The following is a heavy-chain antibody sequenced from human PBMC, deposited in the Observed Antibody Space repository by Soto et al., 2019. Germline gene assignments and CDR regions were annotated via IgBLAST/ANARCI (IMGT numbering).Heavy chain of an antibody. CDR3: ARYHYEFWGGYSSPPVSVYYYGMDV. CDR1: GGTFSSYA. J-gene: IGHJ6*02. CDR2: VIPLFGTA. Sequence: QVQLVQSGAEVKKPGSSVKVSCKASGGTFSSYAITWVRQAPGQGLEWMGGVIPLFGTAKYAQKFQGRFTITADGSTSTAYMEVSSLRSEDTAVYYCARYHYEFWGGYSSPPVSVYYYGMDVWGQGTTVTVS. V-gene: IGHV1-69*01. D-gene: IGHD3-3*01.